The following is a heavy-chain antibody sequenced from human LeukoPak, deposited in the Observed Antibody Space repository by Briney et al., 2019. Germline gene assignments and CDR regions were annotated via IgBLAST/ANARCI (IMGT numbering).Heavy chain of an antibody. Sequence: PGGSLRLSCTASGFTFSHFGMHWVRQAPGKGLEWVAFIENDGTTKNADSVKGRITISRDNSKNTLFMQMNSLRPEDTAVYYCATNYAKCCAPYDYWGQGTLVTVSS. CDR3: ATNYAKCCAPYDY. D-gene: IGHD3-16*01. V-gene: IGHV3-30*02. CDR1: GFTFSHFG. J-gene: IGHJ4*02. CDR2: IENDGTTK.